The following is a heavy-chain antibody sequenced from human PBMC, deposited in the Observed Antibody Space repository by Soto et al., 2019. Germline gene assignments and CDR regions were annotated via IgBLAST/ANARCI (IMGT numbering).Heavy chain of an antibody. Sequence: ASVKVSRKASGYTFPRYGISLVRQAPGQGLEWMGWISGHNGNTNYAQKFQGRVTITTDTSTSTADMELTRLRSDDSAEYYCARDLWRGGTYNGMDVWGQGTTVTVSS. J-gene: IGHJ6*02. V-gene: IGHV1-18*01. D-gene: IGHD3-10*01. CDR1: GYTFPRYG. CDR3: ARDLWRGGTYNGMDV. CDR2: ISGHNGNT.